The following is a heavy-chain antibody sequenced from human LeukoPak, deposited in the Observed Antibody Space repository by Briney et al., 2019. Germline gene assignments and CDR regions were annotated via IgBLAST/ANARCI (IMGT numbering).Heavy chain of an antibody. Sequence: SETLSLTCTVSGGSISSYYWSWIRQPPGKGLEWIGYIYYSGSTNYNPTLKSRVTISVDTSKNQFSLKLSSVTAADTAVYYCASANGGWFDPWGQGTLVTVSS. CDR1: GGSISSYY. J-gene: IGHJ5*02. D-gene: IGHD4/OR15-4a*01. CDR3: ASANGGWFDP. V-gene: IGHV4-59*08. CDR2: IYYSGST.